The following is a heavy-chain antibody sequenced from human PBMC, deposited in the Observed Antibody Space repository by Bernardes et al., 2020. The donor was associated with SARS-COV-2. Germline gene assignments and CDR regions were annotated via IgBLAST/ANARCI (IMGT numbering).Heavy chain of an antibody. CDR3: ARGRPHYYDFWSGGGYGMDV. CDR2: INHSGST. V-gene: IGHV4-34*01. J-gene: IGHJ6*02. D-gene: IGHD3-3*01. Sequence: SETLSLTCAVYGGSFSGYYWSWIRQPPGKGLEWIGEINHSGSTNYNPSLKSRVTISVDTSKNQFSLKLSSVTAADTAVYYCARGRPHYYDFWSGGGYGMDVWGQGTTVTVSS. CDR1: GGSFSGYY.